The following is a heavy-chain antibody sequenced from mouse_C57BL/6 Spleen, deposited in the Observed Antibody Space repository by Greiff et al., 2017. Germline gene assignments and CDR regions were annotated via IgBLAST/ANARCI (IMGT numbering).Heavy chain of an antibody. D-gene: IGHD2-5*01. CDR1: GYTFTSYW. CDR2: IDPSDSYT. Sequence: QVQLQQPGAELVRPGTSVKLSCKASGYTFTSYWMHWVKQRPGQGLEWIGVIDPSDSYTNYNQKFKGKATLTVDTSSSTAYMQLSSLTSEDSAVYYCAKGYSNSDYFDYWGQGTTLTVSS. J-gene: IGHJ2*01. V-gene: IGHV1-59*01. CDR3: AKGYSNSDYFDY.